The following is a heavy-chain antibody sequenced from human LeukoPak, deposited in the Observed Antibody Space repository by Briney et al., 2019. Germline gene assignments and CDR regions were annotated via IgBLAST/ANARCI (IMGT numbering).Heavy chain of an antibody. J-gene: IGHJ4*02. Sequence: KPSETLSLTCSVSGGSVSSGTYYWTWIRQPPGKGLEWIGYISYSGSTNYNPSLKSRVTISADTSKNQFSLKLSSVTAADTAVYYCARGSRALFILWFGRQFDYWGQGTLVTVSS. CDR1: GGSVSSGTYY. CDR3: ARGSRALFILWFGRQFDY. V-gene: IGHV4-61*01. CDR2: ISYSGST. D-gene: IGHD3-10*01.